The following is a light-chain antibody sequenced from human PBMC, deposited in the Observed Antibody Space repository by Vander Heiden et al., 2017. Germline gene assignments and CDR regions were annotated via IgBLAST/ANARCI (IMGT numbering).Light chain of an antibody. J-gene: IGKJ1*01. V-gene: IGKV1-39*01. CDR3: QQSDSTPWT. Sequence: DIQMTQSPSSLSASVGDSVTITCGASQSSSTYLNWYQQKPGKAPKLLIYAASSLQSGVPSRFSGSGAGTDFTLTISSLQPEDFATYYCQQSDSTPWTFGQGTKVEIK. CDR2: AAS. CDR1: QSSSTY.